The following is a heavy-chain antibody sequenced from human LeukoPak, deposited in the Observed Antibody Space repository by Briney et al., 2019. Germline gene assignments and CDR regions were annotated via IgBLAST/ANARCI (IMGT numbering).Heavy chain of an antibody. D-gene: IGHD2-15*01. CDR1: GFTVSSNY. J-gene: IGHJ4*02. CDR3: ARDLGCSGGSCYTDY. V-gene: IGHV3-53*01. CDR2: IYSGGST. Sequence: GGSLRLSCAASGFTVSSNYMSWVRQALGKGLEWVSVIYSGGSTYYADSVKGRFTISRDNSKNTLYLQMNSLRAEDTAVYYCARDLGCSGGSCYTDYWGQGTLVTVSS.